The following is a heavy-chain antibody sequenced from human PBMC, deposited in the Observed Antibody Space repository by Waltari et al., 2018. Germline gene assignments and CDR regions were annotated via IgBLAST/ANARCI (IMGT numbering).Heavy chain of an antibody. J-gene: IGHJ3*02. CDR1: GGSISSYY. Sequence: QVQLQESGPGLVKPSETLSLTCTVSGGSISSYYWSWIRQPPGKGLEWIGYIYYSGSTNYNPSLKSRVTISVDTSKNQFSLKLSSVTAADTAVYYCARLRFDCGGDCYADAFDIWGQGTMVTVSS. CDR2: IYYSGST. D-gene: IGHD2-21*01. V-gene: IGHV4-59*01. CDR3: ARLRFDCGGDCYADAFDI.